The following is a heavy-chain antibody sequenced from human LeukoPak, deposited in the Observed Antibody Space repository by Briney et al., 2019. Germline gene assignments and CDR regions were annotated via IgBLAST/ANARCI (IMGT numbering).Heavy chain of an antibody. V-gene: IGHV4-31*03. J-gene: IGHJ4*02. CDR3: ARKVAARPFDY. Sequence: SETLSLTCTVSGGSISSGGYYWSWIRQHPGKGREWIGYIYYSGSTYYNPSLKSRVTISVDTSKNQFSLKLNSVTAADTAVYYCARKVAARPFDYWGQGTLVTVSS. CDR2: IYYSGST. CDR1: GGSISSGGYY. D-gene: IGHD6-6*01.